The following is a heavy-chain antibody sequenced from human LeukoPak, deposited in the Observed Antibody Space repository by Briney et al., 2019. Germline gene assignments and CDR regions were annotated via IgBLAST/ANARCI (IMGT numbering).Heavy chain of an antibody. CDR1: GFTVSNKY. J-gene: IGHJ3*02. CDR3: ARGLFLSGYLDAFDI. D-gene: IGHD3-22*01. V-gene: IGHV3-53*01. CDR2: IYSDGRT. Sequence: PGGSLRLSCAASGFTVSNKYMTWVRQAPGKGLEWVSLIYSDGRTYYADSVTGRCTISRDNSKNTLYLQMSSLRVEDTAVYYCARGLFLSGYLDAFDIWGQGTVVTVSS.